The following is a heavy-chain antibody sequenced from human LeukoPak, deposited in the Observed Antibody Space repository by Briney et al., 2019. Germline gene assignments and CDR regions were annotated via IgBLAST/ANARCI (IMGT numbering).Heavy chain of an antibody. CDR3: ARDLGPGASVGWFDP. J-gene: IGHJ5*02. Sequence: ASVKVSCKASGGTFGSYAISWVRQAPGQALEWMGRIIPILGIANYAQKFQGRVTITADKSTSTAYMELSSLRSEDTAVYYCARDLGPGASVGWFDPWGQGTLVTVSS. D-gene: IGHD6-6*01. CDR2: IIPILGIA. CDR1: GGTFGSYA. V-gene: IGHV1-69*04.